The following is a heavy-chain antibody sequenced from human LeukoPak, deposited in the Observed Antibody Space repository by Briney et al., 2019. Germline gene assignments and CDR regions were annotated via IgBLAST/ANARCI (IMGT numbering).Heavy chain of an antibody. V-gene: IGHV3-7*03. J-gene: IGHJ5*02. CDR3: ARDKRSTSMSSLFDP. CDR2: VNPDGNDK. Sequence: GGSLRLSCATSGFTFSTYWMNWVRQAPGKGLEWVAIVNPDGNDKYYVDSVKGRFTISRDNAKNSLYLQMNSLRADDAAVYYCARDKRSTSMSSLFDPWGQGTLVTVSS. CDR1: GFTFSTYW. D-gene: IGHD5-24*01.